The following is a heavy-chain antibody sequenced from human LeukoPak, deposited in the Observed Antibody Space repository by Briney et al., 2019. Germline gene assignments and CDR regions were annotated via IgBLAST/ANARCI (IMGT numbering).Heavy chain of an antibody. V-gene: IGHV1-18*01. J-gene: IGHJ5*02. Sequence: ASVKVSCKASGYTFTHYGISWVRQAPGQGLEWMGWINPYNGNTNYAQKLQGRVTMTTDTSTSTAYMELRSLRSDDTAVYYCARGDYDNYGAGTNCFDPWGQGTLVTVSS. CDR3: ARGDYDNYGAGTNCFDP. CDR2: INPYNGNT. D-gene: IGHD3-9*01. CDR1: GYTFTHYG.